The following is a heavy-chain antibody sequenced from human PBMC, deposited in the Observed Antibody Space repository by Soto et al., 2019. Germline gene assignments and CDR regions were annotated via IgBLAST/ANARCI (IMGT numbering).Heavy chain of an antibody. CDR3: AREVALDTANYYYYYGMDV. CDR2: INSDGSST. V-gene: IGHV3-74*01. Sequence: GGSLRLSCAASGFTFSSYWMHWVRQAPGKGLVWVSRINSDGSSTSYADSVKGRFTISRDNAKNTLYLQMNSLRAEDTAVYYCAREVALDTANYYYYYGMDVWGQGTTVTVSS. CDR1: GFTFSSYW. D-gene: IGHD5-18*01. J-gene: IGHJ6*02.